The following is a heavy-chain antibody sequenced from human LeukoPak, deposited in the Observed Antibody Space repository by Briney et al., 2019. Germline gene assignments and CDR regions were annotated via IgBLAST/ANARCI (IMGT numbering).Heavy chain of an antibody. CDR3: ARFGYVAAVDL. CDR1: GFPFSSYS. CDR2: INPAGTET. V-gene: IGHV3-7*01. D-gene: IGHD2-15*01. J-gene: IGHJ4*02. Sequence: GGSLRLSCAGSGFPFSSYSMKWVRQAPGTGLEWVANINPAGTETYYVDPVKGRFTISRDNAKNLLYLQMNSLRAEDTAVYYCARFGYVAAVDLWGQGTLVTVSS.